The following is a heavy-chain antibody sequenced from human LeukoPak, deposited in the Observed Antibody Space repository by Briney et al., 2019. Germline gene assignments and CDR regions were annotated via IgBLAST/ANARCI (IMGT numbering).Heavy chain of an antibody. V-gene: IGHV3-48*03. Sequence: PGGSLRLSCAASGFTFSSYEMNWVRQAPGKGLEWVSYISSSGSTIYYAGSVKGRFTISRDNAKNSLYLQMNSLRAEDTAVYYCARHPEPGYCSSTSCHESYFDYWGQGTLVTVSS. CDR2: ISSSGSTI. J-gene: IGHJ4*02. D-gene: IGHD2-2*01. CDR1: GFTFSSYE. CDR3: ARHPEPGYCSSTSCHESYFDY.